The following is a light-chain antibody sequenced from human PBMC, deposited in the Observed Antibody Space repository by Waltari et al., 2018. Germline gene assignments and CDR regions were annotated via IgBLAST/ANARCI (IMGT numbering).Light chain of an antibody. CDR3: ASRDPTANAVV. Sequence: SSELTQDPAVSVALGQTVRITCQGDSLRTYSADWYQQRPGQAPILVLFGTDDRPSGIPDRFSGSSSRDTASLTITGTQAEDEADYYCASRDPTANAVVFGGGTKLTVL. J-gene: IGLJ2*01. CDR2: GTD. V-gene: IGLV3-19*01. CDR1: SLRTYS.